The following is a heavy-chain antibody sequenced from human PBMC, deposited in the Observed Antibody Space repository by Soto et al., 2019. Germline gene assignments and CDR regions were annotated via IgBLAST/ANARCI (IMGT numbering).Heavy chain of an antibody. CDR2: ISYDGSLQ. CDR3: VSDRGYGHASVPYA. J-gene: IGHJ5*02. V-gene: IGHV3-30*03. D-gene: IGHD5-18*01. Sequence: QAQLVESGGGVVQPGRSLRLSCAASGFAFSSYGRHWVRQAPGTGLEWGAVISYDGSLQHYADSVKGRFTISRDNAKNMVLLQMSSLRAEDTAVYYCVSDRGYGHASVPYAWGQGTLVSVSS. CDR1: GFAFSSYG.